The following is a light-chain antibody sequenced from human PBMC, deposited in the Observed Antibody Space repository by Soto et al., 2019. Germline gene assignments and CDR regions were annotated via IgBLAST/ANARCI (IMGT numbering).Light chain of an antibody. V-gene: IGLV2-23*02. CDR2: EVS. J-gene: IGLJ2*01. CDR1: SSDVGSYDL. CDR3: CSYTRSSTVI. Sequence: QSALTQTASVSGSPGQSITISCTGTSSDVGSYDLVSWYQQLPGKVPKLMIYEVSKRPSGVSNRFSGSKSGNTASLTISGLQADDEADYYCCSYTRSSTVIFGGGTKLT.